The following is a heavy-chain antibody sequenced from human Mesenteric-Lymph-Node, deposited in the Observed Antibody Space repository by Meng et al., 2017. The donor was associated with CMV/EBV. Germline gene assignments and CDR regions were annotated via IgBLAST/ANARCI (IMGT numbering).Heavy chain of an antibody. J-gene: IGHJ4*02. CDR1: GFTFSSYA. D-gene: IGHD3-10*01. V-gene: IGHV3-23*01. Sequence: GESLKISCAASGFTFSSYAMSWVRQAPGKGLEWVSVISGSGDTTHYADSVKGRVTTSRDNSRNTLYLQMSSLRAEDTAVYYCAAMVRERGVDYWGQGTLVTVSS. CDR2: ISGSGDTT. CDR3: AAMVRERGVDY.